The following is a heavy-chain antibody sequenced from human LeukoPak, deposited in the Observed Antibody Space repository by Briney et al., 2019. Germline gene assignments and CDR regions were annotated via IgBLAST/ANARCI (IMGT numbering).Heavy chain of an antibody. CDR1: GFTFSNYY. V-gene: IGHV3-66*04. CDR3: ARRRGGYGDGDFDY. J-gene: IGHJ4*02. D-gene: IGHD4-17*01. CDR2: IRSDTTT. Sequence: GGSLRLSCATSGFTFSNYYMSWIRQAPGKGLECVSYIRSDTTTEYAEYVKGRFTISRDDSKNTAYLQMNSLRVEDTSVYYCARRRGGYGDGDFDYWGQGTLVTVSS.